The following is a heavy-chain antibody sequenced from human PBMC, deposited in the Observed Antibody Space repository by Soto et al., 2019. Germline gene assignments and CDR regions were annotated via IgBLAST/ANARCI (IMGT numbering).Heavy chain of an antibody. V-gene: IGHV1-69*02. CDR3: ARAHRGYGSGAPYYYYGMDV. D-gene: IGHD3-10*01. CDR1: GGTFSSYT. Sequence: QVQLVQSGAEVKKPGSSVKVSCKASGGTFSSYTISWVRQAPGQGLEWMGRIIPILGIANYAQKFQGRVTITADKSTSTAYMELSSLRSEDTAVYYCARAHRGYGSGAPYYYYGMDVWGQGTTVTVSS. J-gene: IGHJ6*02. CDR2: IIPILGIA.